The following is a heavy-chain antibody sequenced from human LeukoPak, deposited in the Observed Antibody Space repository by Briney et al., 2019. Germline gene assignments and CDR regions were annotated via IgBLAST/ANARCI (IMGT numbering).Heavy chain of an antibody. CDR3: ARHPPPYDFWSGYDFDY. Sequence: PSETPSLTCTVSGGSISSSSYYWGWIRQPPGKGLEWIGSIYYSGSTYYNPSLKSRVTISVDTSKNQFSLKLSSVTAADTAVYYCARHPPPYDFWSGYDFDYWGQGTLVTVSS. CDR2: IYYSGST. J-gene: IGHJ4*02. CDR1: GGSISSSSYY. D-gene: IGHD3-3*01. V-gene: IGHV4-39*01.